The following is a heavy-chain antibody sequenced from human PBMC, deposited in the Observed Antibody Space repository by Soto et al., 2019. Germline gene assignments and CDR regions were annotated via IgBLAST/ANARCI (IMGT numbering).Heavy chain of an antibody. Sequence: QVQLQQWGAGLLKPSETLSLTCAVYGGSFSGYYWSWIRQPPGKGLEWIGEINHSGSTNYNPSLKSRVTISVDTSKNQFSLKLSSVTAADTAVYYCARDPPRHYDFWSGRGYYFDYWGQGTLVTVSS. D-gene: IGHD3-3*01. J-gene: IGHJ4*02. CDR2: INHSGST. CDR3: ARDPPRHYDFWSGRGYYFDY. CDR1: GGSFSGYY. V-gene: IGHV4-34*01.